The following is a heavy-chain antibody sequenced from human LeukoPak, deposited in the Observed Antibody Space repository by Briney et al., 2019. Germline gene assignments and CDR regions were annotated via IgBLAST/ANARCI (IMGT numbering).Heavy chain of an antibody. CDR3: ARASHHIGEWLFPFDP. CDR1: GGTFSSYA. Sequence: SVKVSCKASGGTFSSYAISWVRQAPGQGLEWMGRIIPILGIANSAQKFQGRVTITADNSTSTAYMELSSLRSEDTAVYYCARASHHIGEWLFPFDPWGQGTLVTVSS. J-gene: IGHJ5*02. V-gene: IGHV1-69*04. D-gene: IGHD3-3*01. CDR2: IIPILGIA.